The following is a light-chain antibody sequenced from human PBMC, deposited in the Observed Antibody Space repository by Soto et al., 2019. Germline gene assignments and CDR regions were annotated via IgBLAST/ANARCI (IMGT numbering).Light chain of an antibody. CDR3: SSYRSSSTYV. CDR1: SSDVGGYNY. Sequence: SVLTQPASVSGSPGQSITISCTGTSSDVGGYNYVSWYQQHPGKAPKLIIYDVSNRPSGVSNRFSGSKSGNTASLTISGLQAEDEADYYCSSYRSSSTYVFGTGTKLTVL. V-gene: IGLV2-14*01. CDR2: DVS. J-gene: IGLJ1*01.